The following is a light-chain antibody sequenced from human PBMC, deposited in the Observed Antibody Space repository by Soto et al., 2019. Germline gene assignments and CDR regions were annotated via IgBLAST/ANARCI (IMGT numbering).Light chain of an antibody. V-gene: IGKV3-15*01. CDR2: GAS. CDR1: QSVNSN. Sequence: EIVMTQSLATLSVSPGERATLSCRASQSVNSNLAWYQQKPGQAPRLLIYGASTRATGIPARFSGSGSGTEFTLTISSLQSEDSAVFYCLHYNNWPLTFAGGTKVEIK. J-gene: IGKJ4*01. CDR3: LHYNNWPLT.